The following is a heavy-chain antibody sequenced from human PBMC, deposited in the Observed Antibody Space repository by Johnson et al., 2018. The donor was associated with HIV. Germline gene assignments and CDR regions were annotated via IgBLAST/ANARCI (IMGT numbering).Heavy chain of an antibody. CDR2: IWYDGSNK. J-gene: IGHJ3*02. Sequence: QVQLVESGGGVVQPGGSLRLSCAASGFTFSSYGMHWVRQAPGKGLEWVAVIWYDGSNKYYADSVKGRFTISRDNSKNTLYLQMNSLRAEDTAVYYCAGRGVYSGSYPIWGQGTMVTVSS. CDR1: GFTFSSYG. D-gene: IGHD1-26*01. V-gene: IGHV3-33*01. CDR3: AGRGVYSGSYPI.